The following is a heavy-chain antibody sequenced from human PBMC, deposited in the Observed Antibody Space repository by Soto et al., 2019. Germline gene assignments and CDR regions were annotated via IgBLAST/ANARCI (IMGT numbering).Heavy chain of an antibody. CDR3: AREKTAWPLAYGLEV. J-gene: IGHJ6*02. V-gene: IGHV3-23*01. D-gene: IGHD2-21*02. CDR1: GFTFTFYA. CDR2: ITGSGDIT. Sequence: GGSLRLSCAASGFTFTFYAMSWVRQAPGKGLQWVSGITGSGDITYYADSVKDRFTISRDNSKNTLYLQMNSLRAEDTAVYYCAREKTAWPLAYGLEVWGQGTTVTSP.